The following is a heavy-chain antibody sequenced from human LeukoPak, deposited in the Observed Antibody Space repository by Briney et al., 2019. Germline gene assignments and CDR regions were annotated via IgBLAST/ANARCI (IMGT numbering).Heavy chain of an antibody. J-gene: IGHJ4*02. V-gene: IGHV1-69*13. CDR3: ASADSSYLGSCDY. CDR2: IIPIFGTA. D-gene: IGHD6-6*01. Sequence: ASVKVSCKASGGTFSSYAISWVRQAPGQGLEWMGGIIPIFGTANYAQKFQGRVTITADESTSTAYMELSSLRSEDTAVYYCASADSSYLGSCDYWGQGTLVTVSS. CDR1: GGTFSSYA.